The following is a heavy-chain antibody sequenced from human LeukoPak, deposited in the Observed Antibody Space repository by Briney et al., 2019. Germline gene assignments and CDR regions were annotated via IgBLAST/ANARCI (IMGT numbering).Heavy chain of an antibody. CDR2: ISSNGGST. D-gene: IGHD3-3*01. CDR3: ARYESFLAFDI. CDR1: GFTFSSYA. Sequence: GGSLRLSCAASGFTFSSYAMHWVRQAPGKGLEYVSAISSNGGSTYYANSVKGRFTISRDNSKNTLYLQMGSLRAEDMAVYYCARYESFLAFDIWGQGTMVTVSS. J-gene: IGHJ3*02. V-gene: IGHV3-64*01.